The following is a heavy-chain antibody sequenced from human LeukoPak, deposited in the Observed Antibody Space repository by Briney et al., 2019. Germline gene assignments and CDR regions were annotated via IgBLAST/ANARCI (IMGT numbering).Heavy chain of an antibody. CDR1: GGSISSSSYY. Sequence: SETLSLTCTVSGGSISSSSYYWGWIRQPPGKGLEWIGSIYYSGSTYYNPSLKSRVTISVDTFKNQFSLKLSSVTAADTAVYYCARVDSSGSLHFDYWGQGTLVTVSS. CDR2: IYYSGST. J-gene: IGHJ4*02. CDR3: ARVDSSGSLHFDY. V-gene: IGHV4-39*07. D-gene: IGHD1-26*01.